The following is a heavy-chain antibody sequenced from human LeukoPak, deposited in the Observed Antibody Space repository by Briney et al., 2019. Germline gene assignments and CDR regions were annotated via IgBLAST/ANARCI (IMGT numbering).Heavy chain of an antibody. CDR3: AKDGDTMSGTYYYDMDV. D-gene: IGHD1-26*01. CDR1: GFTVSSNH. J-gene: IGHJ6*03. Sequence: PGGSLRLSCAASGFTVSSNHMSWVRQAPGKGLEWVSVIYTGGSTYYADSAKGRFTISRDNSKNTLYLQMNSLRAEDTAVYFCAKDGDTMSGTYYYDMDVWGKGTTVTIS. CDR2: IYTGGST. V-gene: IGHV3-66*01.